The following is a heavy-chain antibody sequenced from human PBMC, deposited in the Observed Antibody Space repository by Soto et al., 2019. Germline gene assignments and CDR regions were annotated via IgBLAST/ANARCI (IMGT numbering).Heavy chain of an antibody. CDR2: IYNTGNT. Sequence: SETLSLTCTVSCASISTYFWSWIRQPPGKGLEWIGYIYNTGNTNYNPSLKSRVTISVDTSKNQFSLNLSSVTAADTAVYYCARGRRYGYVLYYVDSWGQGSLVTVS. CDR3: ARGRRYGYVLYYVDS. D-gene: IGHD5-18*01. V-gene: IGHV4-59*01. J-gene: IGHJ4*02. CDR1: CASISTYF.